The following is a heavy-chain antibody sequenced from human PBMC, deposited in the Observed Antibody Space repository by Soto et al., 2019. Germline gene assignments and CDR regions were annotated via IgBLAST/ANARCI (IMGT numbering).Heavy chain of an antibody. CDR1: GFTFSSYG. CDR2: ISYDGSNK. V-gene: IGHV3-30*18. D-gene: IGHD6-19*01. CDR3: AKALLITSSGWYEAYYYGMDV. J-gene: IGHJ6*02. Sequence: GGSLRLSCAASGFTFSSYGMHWVRQAPGKGLEWVAVISYDGSNKYYADSVKGRFTISRDNSKNTLYLQMNSLRAEDTAVYYCAKALLITSSGWYEAYYYGMDVWGQGTTVTVSS.